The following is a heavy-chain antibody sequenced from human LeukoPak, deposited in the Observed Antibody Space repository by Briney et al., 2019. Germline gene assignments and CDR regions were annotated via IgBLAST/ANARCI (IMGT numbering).Heavy chain of an antibody. CDR3: ARDVLRYFDWSYAFDI. Sequence: SETLSLTCTVSGGSISSSSYYWGWIRQPPGKGLEWIGSIYYSGSTYNNPSLKSRVTISVDTSKNQFSLKLTSVTAADTAVYYCARDVLRYFDWSYAFDIWGQGTMVTVSS. J-gene: IGHJ3*02. V-gene: IGHV4-39*07. D-gene: IGHD3-9*01. CDR2: IYYSGST. CDR1: GGSISSSSYY.